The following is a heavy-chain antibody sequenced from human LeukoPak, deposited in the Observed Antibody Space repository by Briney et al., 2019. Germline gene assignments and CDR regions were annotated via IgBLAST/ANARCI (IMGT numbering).Heavy chain of an antibody. Sequence: ASVKVSCKASGYTFTGYYMHWVRQAPGQGLEWMGWINPNSGGTNYAQNFQGRVTMTRDTSVSTVYMELSRLRSDDTAVYYCARHMPPYYYDSSGYYYPDYWGQGTLVTVSS. CDR3: ARHMPPYYYDSSGYYYPDY. CDR2: INPNSGGT. J-gene: IGHJ4*02. CDR1: GYTFTGYY. V-gene: IGHV1-2*02. D-gene: IGHD3-22*01.